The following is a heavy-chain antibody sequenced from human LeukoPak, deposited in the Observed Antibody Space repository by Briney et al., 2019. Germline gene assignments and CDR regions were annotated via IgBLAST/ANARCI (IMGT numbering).Heavy chain of an antibody. Sequence: GASVTVSCKASGYTFTSYYMHWVRQAPGQGLEWMGIISPSGGSTSYAQKFQGRVTMTRDTSTSTVYMELSSLRSEDTAVYYCARSLGSSGYSARFDPWGQGTLVTVSS. CDR3: ARSLGSSGYSARFDP. D-gene: IGHD3-22*01. CDR1: GYTFTSYY. J-gene: IGHJ5*02. V-gene: IGHV1-46*01. CDR2: ISPSGGST.